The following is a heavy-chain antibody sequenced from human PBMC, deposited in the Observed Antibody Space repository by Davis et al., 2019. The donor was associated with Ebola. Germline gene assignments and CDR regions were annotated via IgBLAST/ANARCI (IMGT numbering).Heavy chain of an antibody. V-gene: IGHV4-39*07. Sequence: PSETLSLTCTVSGGSISSSSYYWGWIRQPPGKGLEWIGSIYHSGSTYYNPSLKSRVTISVDTSKNQFSLKLSSVTAADTAVYYCVRGWLRTGMDVWGIGTAVTVSS. J-gene: IGHJ6*04. CDR2: IYHSGST. CDR3: VRGWLRTGMDV. D-gene: IGHD5-12*01. CDR1: GGSISSSSYY.